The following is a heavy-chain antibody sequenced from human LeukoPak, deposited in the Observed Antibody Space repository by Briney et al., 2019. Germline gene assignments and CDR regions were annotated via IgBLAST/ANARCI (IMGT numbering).Heavy chain of an antibody. CDR2: ISGSGGST. Sequence: PGGSLRLSCAASGFTFSNYAMSWVRQAPGKGLEWVSGISGSGGSTYYADSVRGRFTISRDNSKNTLYLQVNSLRAEDTAVYYCARGGRSDILTGYYPTYFDYWGQGTLVTVSS. V-gene: IGHV3-23*01. J-gene: IGHJ4*02. CDR3: ARGGRSDILTGYYPTYFDY. D-gene: IGHD3-9*01. CDR1: GFTFSNYA.